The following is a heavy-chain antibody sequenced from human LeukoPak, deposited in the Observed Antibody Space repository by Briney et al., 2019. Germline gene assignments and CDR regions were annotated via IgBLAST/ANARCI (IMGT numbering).Heavy chain of an antibody. J-gene: IGHJ4*02. CDR2: IDPIDSYT. V-gene: IGHV5-10-1*01. D-gene: IGHD4-17*01. CDR3: ARQTTVTTQSDY. Sequence: GESLKISCEGSGYIFSNCWISWVRQMPGKGLEWMGRIDPIDSYTNYSPSFQGHVTFSVDKSINTAYLQWSSLKASDTAMYYCARQTTVTTQSDYWGQGTLVTVSS. CDR1: GYIFSNCW.